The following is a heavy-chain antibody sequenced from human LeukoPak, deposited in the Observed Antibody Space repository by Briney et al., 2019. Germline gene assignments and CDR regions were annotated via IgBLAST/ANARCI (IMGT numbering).Heavy chain of an antibody. V-gene: IGHV5-51*01. CDR3: ARQTYDYWLDP. CDR1: GYSFTSYW. Sequence: GESLKISCKGSGYSFTSYWIGWVRQMPGKGLEWMGIIYFGNSDTRYSPSFQGHVTISADKSISTAYLQWSSLEASDTAIYFCARQTYDYWLDPWGQGTLVTVSS. CDR2: IYFGNSDT. D-gene: IGHD3-16*01. J-gene: IGHJ5*02.